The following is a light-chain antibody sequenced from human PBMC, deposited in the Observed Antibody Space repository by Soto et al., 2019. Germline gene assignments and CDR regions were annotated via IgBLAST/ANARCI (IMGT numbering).Light chain of an antibody. CDR3: QQRSNWPQPT. Sequence: EIVLTQSPATLSLSPGERATLSCRASQSVSSYLAWYQQKPGQAPRLLIYDASNRATGIPARFSGSGSGTDFTLTISSLEPEDFAVYYCQQRSNWPQPTFGGGTKVE. CDR2: DAS. J-gene: IGKJ4*01. CDR1: QSVSSY. V-gene: IGKV3-11*01.